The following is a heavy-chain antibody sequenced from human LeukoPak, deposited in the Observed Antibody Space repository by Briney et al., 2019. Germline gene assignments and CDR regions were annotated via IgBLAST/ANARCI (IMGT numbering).Heavy chain of an antibody. CDR2: ISSSGSTI. J-gene: IGHJ5*01. V-gene: IGHV3-48*04. CDR3: ARGGLGILWFGELWFDY. Sequence: GGSLRLSCTASGFTFSSYSMNWVRQAPGKGLEWVSYISSSGSTIYYADSVKGRFTISRDNAKNSLYLQMNSLRAEDTAVYYCARGGLGILWFGELWFDYWGQGTLVTVSS. CDR1: GFTFSSYS. D-gene: IGHD3-10*01.